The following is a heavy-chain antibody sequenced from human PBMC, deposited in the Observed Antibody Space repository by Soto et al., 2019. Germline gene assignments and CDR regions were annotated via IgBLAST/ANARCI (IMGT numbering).Heavy chain of an antibody. Sequence: EVQLVESGGGLVKPGGSLRLSCAASGFTFSSYSMNWVRQAPGKGLEWVSSISSSSSYIYYADSVKGRFTISRDNAKNSLYLQLNSLRAEDTAVYYCARDPGAAAASMGGYWGQGTLVTVSS. CDR2: ISSSSSYI. V-gene: IGHV3-21*01. D-gene: IGHD6-13*01. J-gene: IGHJ4*02. CDR3: ARDPGAAAASMGGY. CDR1: GFTFSSYS.